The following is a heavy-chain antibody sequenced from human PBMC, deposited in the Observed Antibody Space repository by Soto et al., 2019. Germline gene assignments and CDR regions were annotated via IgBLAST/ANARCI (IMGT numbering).Heavy chain of an antibody. CDR3: ARDRVGRATVVPDDAFDI. Sequence: QVQLEQSGAEVKKPGASVRVSCEVSGYSITTYGTSWVRQAPGQGLEWMGWISGYNGKTRYAQKFQGRFTMTTDASTSTADMELKSLRFDDTAIYFCARDRVGRATVVPDDAFDILGQGTMVTVSS. CDR1: GYSITTYG. D-gene: IGHD2-15*01. CDR2: ISGYNGKT. J-gene: IGHJ3*02. V-gene: IGHV1-18*01.